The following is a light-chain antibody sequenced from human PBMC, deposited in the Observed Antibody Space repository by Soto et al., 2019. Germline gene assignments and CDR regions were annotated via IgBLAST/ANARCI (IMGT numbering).Light chain of an antibody. J-gene: IGLJ2*01. CDR3: SSCAGGNHLL. Sequence: QSALTQPPSASGSPGQSVTISCNGTSSDVGGYNFVSWYQQHPGKATKLLIYAVSNRPSGVPDRFSGSKSDNTASLTVSGLQAAEEADYYCSSCAGGNHLLVGGGTQRTV. CDR2: AVS. V-gene: IGLV2-8*01. CDR1: SSDVGGYNF.